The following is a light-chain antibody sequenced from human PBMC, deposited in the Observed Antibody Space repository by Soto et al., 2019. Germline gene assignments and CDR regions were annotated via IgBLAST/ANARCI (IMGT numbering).Light chain of an antibody. J-gene: IGKJ2*01. CDR1: QSVSSNF. V-gene: IGKV3-20*01. CDR2: GAS. Sequence: EIVLTQSPGTLSLSPGERATLSCRASQSVSSNFLAWFQQKPGRAPRLLIYGASTRATGIPDRFSGSGSGTDFTLTISSLEPEDLAVYFCQQYGNSPHTFGQGTRLEIK. CDR3: QQYGNSPHT.